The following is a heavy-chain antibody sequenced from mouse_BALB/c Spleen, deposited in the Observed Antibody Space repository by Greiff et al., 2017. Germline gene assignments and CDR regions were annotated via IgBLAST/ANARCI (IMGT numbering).Heavy chain of an antibody. CDR2: IYPYNGGT. J-gene: IGHJ2*01. Sequence: EVKLVESGPELVKPGASVKISCKASGYTFTDYNMHWVKQSHGKSLEWIGYIYPYNGGTGYNQKFKSKATLTVDNSSSTAYMELRSLTSEDSAVYYCAPHYYGSSSFDYWGQGTTLTVSS. CDR1: GYTFTDYN. D-gene: IGHD1-1*01. CDR3: APHYYGSSSFDY. V-gene: IGHV1S29*02.